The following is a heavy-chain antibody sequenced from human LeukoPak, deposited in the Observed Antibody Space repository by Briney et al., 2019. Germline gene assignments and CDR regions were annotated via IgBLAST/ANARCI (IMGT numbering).Heavy chain of an antibody. CDR3: APVWGSAFDI. J-gene: IGHJ3*02. CDR2: FDPEEGET. Sequence: ASVKVSRKVSGYTLAELSMHWVRQAPGKGLEWMGGFDPEEGETIYAQKFQGRVTMTEDTSTDTAYMELSSLRSEDTAVYYCAPVWGSAFDIWGQGTMVTVSS. D-gene: IGHD7-27*01. V-gene: IGHV1-24*01. CDR1: GYTLAELS.